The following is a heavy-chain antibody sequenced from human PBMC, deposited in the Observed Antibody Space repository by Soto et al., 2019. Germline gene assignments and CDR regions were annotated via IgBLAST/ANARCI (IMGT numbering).Heavy chain of an antibody. CDR2: SSYDGSNE. V-gene: IGHV3-30-3*01. Sequence: QVQLVESGGGVVQPGRSLRLSCEASGFSFSGHSTHWARQAPGKGLEWVAVSSYDGSNEFYADSVKGRFTISRDTSKNTLYLHLNSLIPEDSAVYYCARDVDYRDPLWPSSWGKFGGRGFYYYNIDVWGQGTTVTVAS. CDR3: ARDVDYRDPLWPSSWGKFGGRGFYYYNIDV. J-gene: IGHJ6*02. D-gene: IGHD4-4*01. CDR1: GFSFSGHS.